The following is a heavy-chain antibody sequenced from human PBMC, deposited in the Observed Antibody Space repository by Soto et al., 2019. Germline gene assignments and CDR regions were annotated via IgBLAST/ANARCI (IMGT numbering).Heavy chain of an antibody. CDR1: GFTFSTYG. CDR3: AKECQWTLHAFDI. J-gene: IGHJ3*02. CDR2: VGNVGITR. V-gene: IGHV3-30*02. Sequence: PGGALRLSCAASGFTFSTYGMHWVRRAPGKGQEREGVVGNVGITRSYAESGKGRCTISGDNSKNTEFLQRNSLVAGDMAVYYYAKECQWTLHAFDIWGQGTMVTVSS. D-gene: IGHD1-26*01.